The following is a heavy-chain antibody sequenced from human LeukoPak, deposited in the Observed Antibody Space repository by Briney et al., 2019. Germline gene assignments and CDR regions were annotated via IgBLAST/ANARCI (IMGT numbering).Heavy chain of an antibody. CDR1: GFTFSSYA. CDR3: ARGHYGMDV. J-gene: IGHJ6*02. V-gene: IGHV3-7*03. Sequence: GGSLRLSCAASGFTFSSYAMSWVRQAPGKGLNWVANIKEDGSEKYYLDSVKGRFTISRDNAKNSLYLQMNSLRAEDTAVYYCARGHYGMDVWGQGTTVTVSS. CDR2: IKEDGSEK.